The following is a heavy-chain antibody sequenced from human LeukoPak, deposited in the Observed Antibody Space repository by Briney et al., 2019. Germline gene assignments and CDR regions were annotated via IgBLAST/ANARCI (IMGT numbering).Heavy chain of an antibody. J-gene: IGHJ4*02. CDR3: ARSARIAAAGSHYFDY. D-gene: IGHD6-13*01. V-gene: IGHV3-74*01. CDR1: GFTFSSYW. CDR2: INSDGSST. Sequence: GGSLRLSCAASGFTFSSYWMHWVRQAPGKGLVWVSRINSDGSSTSYADSVKGRFTISRDNSKNTLYLQMNSLRAEDTAVYYCARSARIAAAGSHYFDYWGQGTLVTVSS.